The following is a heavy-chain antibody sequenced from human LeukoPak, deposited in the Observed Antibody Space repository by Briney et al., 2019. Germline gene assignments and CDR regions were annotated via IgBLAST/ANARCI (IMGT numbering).Heavy chain of an antibody. CDR2: IWYDGSNK. CDR1: GFTFSNYG. D-gene: IGHD3-22*01. Sequence: GGSLRLSCAASGFTFSNYGMHWVRQAPGKGLEWVAVIWYDGSNKYYADSVKGRFTISRDNSKNTLYLQMNSLRAEDTAVYYCARGDYYDSSGYSQYFQHWGQGALVTVSS. CDR3: ARGDYYDSSGYSQYFQH. J-gene: IGHJ1*01. V-gene: IGHV3-33*01.